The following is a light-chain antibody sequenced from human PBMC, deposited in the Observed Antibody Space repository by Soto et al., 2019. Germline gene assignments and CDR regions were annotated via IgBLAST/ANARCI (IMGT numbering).Light chain of an antibody. Sequence: DIQMTQSPSSVSASVGDRVTITCRASQSIGSWLAWYQQKPGKAPKLLIYAASNLLSGVPSRFSGSGSGTDFTLTISSLQPDDFATYYCQQANSFPPLTFGGGTNVEIK. CDR1: QSIGSW. CDR3: QQANSFPPLT. J-gene: IGKJ4*01. CDR2: AAS. V-gene: IGKV1-12*01.